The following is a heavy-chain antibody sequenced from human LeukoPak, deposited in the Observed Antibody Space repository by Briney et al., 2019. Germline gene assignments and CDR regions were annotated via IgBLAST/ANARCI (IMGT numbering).Heavy chain of an antibody. Sequence: GESLKISCKGSGYSFTSYWIGWVRQMPGKGLEWMGIIYPGDSDTRYSPSFQGQVTISADKSISTAYLQWSSLKASDTAMYYCAGQGSYCGGDCSPFDYWGQGTLVTVSS. CDR1: GYSFTSYW. CDR3: AGQGSYCGGDCSPFDY. CDR2: IYPGDSDT. D-gene: IGHD2-21*02. V-gene: IGHV5-51*01. J-gene: IGHJ4*02.